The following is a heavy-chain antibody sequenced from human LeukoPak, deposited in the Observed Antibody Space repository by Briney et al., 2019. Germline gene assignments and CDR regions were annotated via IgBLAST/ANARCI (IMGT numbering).Heavy chain of an antibody. Sequence: PGGSLRLSCAASGFTFSSYGMHWVRQAPGEGLEWVAVIWYDGSNKYYAGSVKGRFTISRDNSKNTLYLQMNSLRAEDTAVYYCAREYYYGSGSYTSYFDYWGQGTLVTVSS. J-gene: IGHJ4*02. CDR2: IWYDGSNK. CDR1: GFTFSSYG. V-gene: IGHV3-33*01. D-gene: IGHD3-10*01. CDR3: AREYYYGSGSYTSYFDY.